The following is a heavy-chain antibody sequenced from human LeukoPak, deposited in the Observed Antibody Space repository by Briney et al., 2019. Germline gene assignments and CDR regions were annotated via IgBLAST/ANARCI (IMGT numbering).Heavy chain of an antibody. D-gene: IGHD3-3*01. CDR1: GASITSFH. Sequence: SETLSLTCTVSGASITSFHWGWIRQPAGRGLEWVGCLYASGSTNYSPSLKSRIAMSLDPSRNQFSLRLRSVTAADTAVYYCATDSPSKYDFWSGEPPFFEYWGPGALVTVSS. CDR3: ATDSPSKYDFWSGEPPFFEY. CDR2: LYASGST. V-gene: IGHV4-4*07. J-gene: IGHJ4*01.